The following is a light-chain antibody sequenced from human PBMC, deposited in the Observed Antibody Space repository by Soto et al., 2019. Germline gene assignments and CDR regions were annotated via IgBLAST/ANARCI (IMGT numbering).Light chain of an antibody. Sequence: QSVLTQPASVSGSPGQSITIACTGTSSDVGGYNYVSWYQHHPGKAPKLMIYDVTNRPSGVSNRFSGSKSGNTASLTISGLQAEDEADYYCSSYKSSTLVVFGGVTKLTVL. CDR2: DVT. CDR3: SSYKSSTLVV. J-gene: IGLJ2*01. V-gene: IGLV2-14*03. CDR1: SSDVGGYNY.